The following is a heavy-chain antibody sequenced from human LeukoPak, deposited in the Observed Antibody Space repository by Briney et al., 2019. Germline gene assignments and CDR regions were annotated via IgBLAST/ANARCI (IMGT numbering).Heavy chain of an antibody. Sequence: SVNVSCKASGYTFTGYYMHWVRQAPGQGLEWMVWINPNIGGPNYAQKFQGRVTMTRDTSISTAYMGLSRLRSHDTAVYYCAENPYMWSYDSYGMDVWGQGRTVTV. J-gene: IGHJ6*01. D-gene: IGHD3-16*01. V-gene: IGHV1-2*02. CDR1: GYTFTGYY. CDR3: AENPYMWSYDSYGMDV. CDR2: INPNIGGP.